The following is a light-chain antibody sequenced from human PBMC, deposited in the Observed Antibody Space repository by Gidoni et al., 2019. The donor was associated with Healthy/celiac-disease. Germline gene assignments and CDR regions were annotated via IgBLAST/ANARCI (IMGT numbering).Light chain of an antibody. V-gene: IGKV3-15*01. J-gene: IGKJ5*01. CDR1: QSVSSN. CDR3: QQYKNWPRIT. CDR2: GAS. Sequence: EIVLTQSPATLSVSPGERATLSCRASQSVSSNLAWYQQKPGQAPRRLIYGASTRATGIPARFSGSGSGTEFTLTISSLQSEDFAVYYCQQYKNWPRITFGQGTRLEIK.